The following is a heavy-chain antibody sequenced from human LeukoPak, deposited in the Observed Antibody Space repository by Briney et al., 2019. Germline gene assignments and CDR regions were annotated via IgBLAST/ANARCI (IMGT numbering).Heavy chain of an antibody. J-gene: IGHJ3*02. Sequence: ASVKVSCKASGGTFSSYAISWVRQAPGQGLEWMGRIIPILGIANYAQKFQGRVTITADKSTSTAYMELSSLRSEDTAVYYCARVKDDYDSSGYYAFDIWGQGTMVTVSS. CDR2: IIPILGIA. CDR1: GGTFSSYA. D-gene: IGHD3-22*01. V-gene: IGHV1-69*04. CDR3: ARVKDDYDSSGYYAFDI.